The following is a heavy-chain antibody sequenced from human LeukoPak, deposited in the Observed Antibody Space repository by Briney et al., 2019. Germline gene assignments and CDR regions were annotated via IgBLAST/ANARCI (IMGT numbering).Heavy chain of an antibody. CDR1: GFTFSSYS. Sequence: PGGSLRLSCAASGFTFSSYSMNWVRQAPGKGLEWVSSISSSSTYIYYADSVKGRFTISRDNAKNSLYLQMNSLRAEDTAVYYCAKKRWLTAYYFDYWGQGTLVTVSS. V-gene: IGHV3-21*01. D-gene: IGHD4/OR15-4a*01. CDR3: AKKRWLTAYYFDY. CDR2: ISSSSTYI. J-gene: IGHJ4*02.